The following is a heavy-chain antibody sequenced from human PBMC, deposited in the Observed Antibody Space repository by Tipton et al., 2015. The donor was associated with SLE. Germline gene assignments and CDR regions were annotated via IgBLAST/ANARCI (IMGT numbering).Heavy chain of an antibody. CDR2: INHSGST. Sequence: TLSLTCAVYGGSFSGYYWSWIRQPPGRGLEWIGEINHSGSTNCNPSLESRVTMSVDTSKNQFSLKLSSVTAADTAVYYCARGSGGYEFRSAHYTRGAFEKWGKETMETVSS. V-gene: IGHV4-34*01. CDR3: ARGSGGYEFRSAHYTRGAFEK. J-gene: IGHJ3*02. D-gene: IGHD3-3*01. CDR1: GGSFSGYY.